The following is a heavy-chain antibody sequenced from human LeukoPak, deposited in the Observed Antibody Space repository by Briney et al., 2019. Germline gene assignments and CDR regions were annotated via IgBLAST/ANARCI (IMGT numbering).Heavy chain of an antibody. D-gene: IGHD6-13*01. CDR2: MNPNSGNT. CDR1: GYTFTSYD. J-gene: IGHJ5*02. Sequence: ASVKVSFKASGYTFTSYDINWVRPATGQGLEWMGWMNPNSGNTGYAQKFQGRVTMTRNTSISTAYMELSSLRSEDTAVYYCARGGPKGAAHDNWFDPWGQGTLVTVSS. V-gene: IGHV1-8*01. CDR3: ARGGPKGAAHDNWFDP.